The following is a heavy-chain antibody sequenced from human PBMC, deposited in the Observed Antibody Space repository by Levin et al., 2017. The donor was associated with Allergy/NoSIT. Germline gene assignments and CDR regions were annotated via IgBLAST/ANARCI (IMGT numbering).Heavy chain of an antibody. J-gene: IGHJ5*02. Sequence: SETLSLTCSVSGVSISSSSSYYWGWIRQPPGKGLEWIGSIYYSGTTYYNPSLKSRVTILLDTSKNQFSLTLSSVTAADTAVYSCARHTQPFGSDPWGQGTLVTVSS. CDR1: GVSISSSSSYY. V-gene: IGHV4-39*01. CDR2: IYYSGTT. CDR3: ARHTQPFGSDP.